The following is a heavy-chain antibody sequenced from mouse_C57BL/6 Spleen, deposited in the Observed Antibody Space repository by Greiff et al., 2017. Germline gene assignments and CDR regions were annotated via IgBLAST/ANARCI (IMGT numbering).Heavy chain of an antibody. CDR3: ARTIYYGNYVAAWFAY. V-gene: IGHV5-17*01. J-gene: IGHJ3*01. Sequence: EVKLVESGGGLVKPGGSLKLSCAASGFTFSDYGMHWVRQAPEKGLEWVAYISSGSSTIYYADTVKGRFTISRDNAKNTLFLQMTSLRSEDTAMYYCARTIYYGNYVAAWFAYWGQGTLVTVSA. CDR2: ISSGSSTI. D-gene: IGHD2-1*01. CDR1: GFTFSDYG.